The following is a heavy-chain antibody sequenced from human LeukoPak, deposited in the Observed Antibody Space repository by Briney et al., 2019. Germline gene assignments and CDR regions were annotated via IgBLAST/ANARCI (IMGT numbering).Heavy chain of an antibody. Sequence: GGSLRLSCAVSGFTFSSYTISWVRQAPGKGLEWVSAISNNGRTYYAESAKGRFTISRDNSKNTVHLQMNCLRAEDTAVYYCTKESPYAVRGTGRLYYFDYWGQGALVTVSS. J-gene: IGHJ4*02. CDR3: TKESPYAVRGTGRLYYFDY. V-gene: IGHV3-23*01. CDR2: ISNNGRT. CDR1: GFTFSSYT. D-gene: IGHD6-19*01.